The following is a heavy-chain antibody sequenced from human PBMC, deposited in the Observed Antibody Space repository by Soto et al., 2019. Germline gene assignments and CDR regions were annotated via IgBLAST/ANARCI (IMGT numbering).Heavy chain of an antibody. V-gene: IGHV5-51*01. J-gene: IGHJ5*02. Sequence: LGESLKISCKGYGYTFTDYWIGWVRQMPGKGLELIGLIYPGDSDTRYSPSFQGRVTISADKSISTASLQWSSLRASDTAMYYCASQKTVIRGPLSSNWFDPWGQGTLVTVSS. CDR3: ASQKTVIRGPLSSNWFDP. CDR2: IYPGDSDT. D-gene: IGHD1-1*01. CDR1: GYTFTDYW.